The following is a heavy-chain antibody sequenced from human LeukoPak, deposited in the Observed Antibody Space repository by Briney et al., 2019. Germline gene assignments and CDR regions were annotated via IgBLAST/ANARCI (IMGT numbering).Heavy chain of an antibody. J-gene: IGHJ4*02. Sequence: SETLSLTCTVSGGSISSGNWWSWVRQPPGKGLEWIGEIYHSGSTNYNPSLKSRVTISVDKSKNQFSLNLTSVTAADTAVYYCARDYDVLSGNYVDYWGQGTLVTVSS. CDR2: IYHSGST. D-gene: IGHD3-3*01. CDR3: ARDYDVLSGNYVDY. CDR1: GGSISSGNW. V-gene: IGHV4-4*02.